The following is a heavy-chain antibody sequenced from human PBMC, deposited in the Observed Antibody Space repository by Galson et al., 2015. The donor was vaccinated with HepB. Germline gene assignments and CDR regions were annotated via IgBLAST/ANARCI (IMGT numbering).Heavy chain of an antibody. D-gene: IGHD3-22*01. Sequence: SETLSLTCTVSGGSISSYYWSWIRQPPGKGLEWIGEINHSGSTNYNPSLKSRVTISVDTSKNQFSLKLSSVTAADTAVYYCARGRPWWLLYFDYWGQGTLVTVSS. V-gene: IGHV4-34*01. J-gene: IGHJ4*02. CDR3: ARGRPWWLLYFDY. CDR1: GGSISSYY. CDR2: INHSGST.